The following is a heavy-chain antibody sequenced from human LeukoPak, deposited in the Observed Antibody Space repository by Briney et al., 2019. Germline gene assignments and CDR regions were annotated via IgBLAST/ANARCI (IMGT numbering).Heavy chain of an antibody. CDR2: IYYSGST. D-gene: IGHD6-13*01. CDR3: AREVIATDAYNWFDP. J-gene: IGHJ5*02. CDR1: GGSISSGDYY. V-gene: IGHV4-39*07. Sequence: PSETLSLTCTVSGGSISSGDYYWSWLRQPPGKGLEWIGNIYYSGSTYYNPSLRSRVTISVNTSKNQFSLKLNSVTAADAAVYYCAREVIATDAYNWFDPWGQATLVTVSS.